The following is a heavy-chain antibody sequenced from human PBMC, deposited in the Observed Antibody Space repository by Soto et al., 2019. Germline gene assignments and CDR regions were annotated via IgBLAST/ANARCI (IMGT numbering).Heavy chain of an antibody. CDR1: GFTFSGFL. CDR2: MSHDGRND. J-gene: IGHJ3*02. CDR3: ARDLYFGAGDAIDI. Sequence: GGSLRLSCAASGFTFSGFLMHWVRQVPGKGLEWVALMSHDGRNDYYADSVKGRFSISRDNSKNTLYLQMNSPRAEDTAVYYCARDLYFGAGDAIDIWGQGTMVTVSS. V-gene: IGHV3-30*04. D-gene: IGHD3-10*01.